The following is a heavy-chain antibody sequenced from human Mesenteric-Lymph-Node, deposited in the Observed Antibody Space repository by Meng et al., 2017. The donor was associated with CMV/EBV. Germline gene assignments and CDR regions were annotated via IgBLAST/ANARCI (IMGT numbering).Heavy chain of an antibody. Sequence: RLSCAASGFTFSSYAMHWVRQAPGKGLEWVAVISYDGSNKYYADSVKGRFTISRDNAKNTLYLQMNSLRVEDTAVYYCARAAAGIDYWGQGTLVTVSS. CDR3: ARAAAGIDY. D-gene: IGHD6-13*01. CDR1: GFTFSSYA. V-gene: IGHV3-30*04. CDR2: ISYDGSNK. J-gene: IGHJ4*02.